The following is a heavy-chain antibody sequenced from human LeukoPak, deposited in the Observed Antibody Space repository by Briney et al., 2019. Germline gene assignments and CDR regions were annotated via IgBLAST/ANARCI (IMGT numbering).Heavy chain of an antibody. CDR1: GFTFSDYY. V-gene: IGHV3-11*04. CDR2: ISSSGSTI. CDR3: ARAFPYYYDSSGYSDAFDI. Sequence: GGSLRLSCAASGFTFSDYYMSWIRQAPGKGLEWVSYISSSGSTIYYADSVKGRFTISRDNAKNSLYLQMNSLRAEDTAVYYCARAFPYYYDSSGYSDAFDIWGQGTMVTVSS. J-gene: IGHJ3*02. D-gene: IGHD3-22*01.